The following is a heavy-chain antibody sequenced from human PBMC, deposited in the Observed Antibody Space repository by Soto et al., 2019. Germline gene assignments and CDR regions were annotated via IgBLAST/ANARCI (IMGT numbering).Heavy chain of an antibody. CDR3: ARDILSRHPYFDY. CDR2: ISYDGSNK. CDR1: GFTFSSYA. D-gene: IGHD2-21*01. Sequence: PGGSLRLSCAASGFTFSSYAMHWVRQAPGKGLEWVAVISYDGSNKYYADSVKGRFTISRDNSKNTLYLQMNSLRAEDTAVYYCARDILSRHPYFDYWGQGTLVTVSS. J-gene: IGHJ4*02. V-gene: IGHV3-30-3*01.